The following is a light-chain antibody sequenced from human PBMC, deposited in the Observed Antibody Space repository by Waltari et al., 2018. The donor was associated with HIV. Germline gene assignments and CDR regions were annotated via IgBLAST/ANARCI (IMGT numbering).Light chain of an antibody. CDR1: TSDVGTYNY. J-gene: IGLJ3*02. V-gene: IGLV2-14*03. CDR2: DVS. Sequence: QSALAQPASVSGSPGQSITISCTGTTSDVGTYNYVSWYQQHPGKGPKLVIFDVSHRPSGISDRFSGSRSGNTASLTISGRRAEDEADYFCSSYSTNTNNSPWVFGGGTKVTVL. CDR3: SSYSTNTNNSPWV.